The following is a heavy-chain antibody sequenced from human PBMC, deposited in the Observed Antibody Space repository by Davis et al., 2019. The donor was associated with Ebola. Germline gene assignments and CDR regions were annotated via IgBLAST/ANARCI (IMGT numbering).Heavy chain of an antibody. D-gene: IGHD1-20*01. Sequence: GESLKISCAASGFPFSSAWMSWVRQSPGKGLEWVGRIKSKTDGGITDYAAPVKGRFTISSDDSKNTLYLQMNSLKTEDTAVYYCTSGITGTRGDYWGQGTLVTVSS. V-gene: IGHV3-15*01. CDR1: GFPFSSAW. CDR2: IKSKTDGGIT. CDR3: TSGITGTRGDY. J-gene: IGHJ4*02.